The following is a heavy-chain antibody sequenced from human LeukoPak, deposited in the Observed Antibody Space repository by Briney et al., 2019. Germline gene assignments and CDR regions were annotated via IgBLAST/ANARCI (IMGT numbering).Heavy chain of an antibody. CDR2: IKSKSDDETI. J-gene: IGHJ6*01. Sequence: GGSLRLSCEVSGFTFSNAWMSWFRQAPGKGLEWVGRIKSKSDDETIDYAAPVKGRFTISRDDSKNTLYLQMTSLKTEDTAVYYCITDLMDIWGQGTTVTVSS. V-gene: IGHV3-15*01. CDR3: ITDLMDI. CDR1: GFTFSNAW.